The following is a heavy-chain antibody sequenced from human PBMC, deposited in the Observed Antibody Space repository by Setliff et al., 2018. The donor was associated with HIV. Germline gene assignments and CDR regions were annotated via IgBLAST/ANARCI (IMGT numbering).Heavy chain of an antibody. J-gene: IGHJ6*02. Sequence: ASVKVSCKASGYTFTSYYMHWARQAPGQGLEWMGIINPSGGSTSYAQKFQGRVTMTRDTSTSTVYMELSSLRSEDTAVYYCARGLGYCSSTSCSVGYYGMDVWGQGTTVTVSS. CDR2: INPSGGST. CDR3: ARGLGYCSSTSCSVGYYGMDV. D-gene: IGHD2-2*01. CDR1: GYTFTSYY. V-gene: IGHV1-46*01.